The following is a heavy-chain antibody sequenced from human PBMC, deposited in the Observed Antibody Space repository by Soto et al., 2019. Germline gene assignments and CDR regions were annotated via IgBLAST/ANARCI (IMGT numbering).Heavy chain of an antibody. Sequence: SVKVSCKASGFTFTSSAVQWVRQARGQRLEWIGWIVVGSGNTNYAQKFQERVTITRDMSTSTAYMELNSLRAEDTAVYYCAKDLHRVEQWPRDYGMDVWGQGTTVTVSS. V-gene: IGHV1-58*01. CDR2: IVVGSGNT. CDR1: GFTFTSSA. D-gene: IGHD6-19*01. J-gene: IGHJ6*02. CDR3: AKDLHRVEQWPRDYGMDV.